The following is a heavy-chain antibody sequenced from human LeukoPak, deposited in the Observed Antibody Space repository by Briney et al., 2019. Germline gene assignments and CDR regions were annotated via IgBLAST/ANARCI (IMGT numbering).Heavy chain of an antibody. J-gene: IGHJ4*02. CDR3: ARGPAARLARFDY. Sequence: SETLSLTCAVYGGSFSGYYWSWIRQPPGKGLEWIGEINHSGSTNYNPPLKSRVTISVDTSKNQFSLKLSSVTAADTAVYYCARGPAARLARFDYWGQGTLVTVSS. D-gene: IGHD6-6*01. CDR2: INHSGST. CDR1: GGSFSGYY. V-gene: IGHV4-34*01.